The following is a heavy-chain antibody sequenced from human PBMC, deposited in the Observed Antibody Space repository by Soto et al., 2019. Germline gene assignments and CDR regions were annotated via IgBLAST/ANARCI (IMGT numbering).Heavy chain of an antibody. CDR2: IGGGGGSI. CDR1: GFIFDTYA. D-gene: IGHD2-2*01. V-gene: IGHV3-23*01. J-gene: IGHJ5*02. CDR3: AKRAYCSTFSCTFDP. Sequence: GGSLRLSCAASGFIFDTYAMSWFRQAPGKGLEWVAAIGGGGGSIDYADSVKGRFTISRDNSKNTLYLQMTSLRVEDTAIYYCAKRAYCSTFSCTFDPWGQGTLVTVSS.